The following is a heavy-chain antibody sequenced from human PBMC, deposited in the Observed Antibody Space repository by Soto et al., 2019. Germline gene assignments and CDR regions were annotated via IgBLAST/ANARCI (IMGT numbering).Heavy chain of an antibody. V-gene: IGHV1-2*02. CDR3: ARSGIAAAGTGRGWFDP. J-gene: IGHJ5*02. D-gene: IGHD6-13*01. CDR2: INPNSGGT. CDR1: GYTFTGYY. Sequence: GASVKVSCKASGYTFTGYYMHWVRQAPGQGLEWMGWINPNSGGTNYAQKFQGRVTMTRDTSISTAYMELSRLRSDDTAVYYCARSGIAAAGTGRGWFDPWGQGTLVTVSS.